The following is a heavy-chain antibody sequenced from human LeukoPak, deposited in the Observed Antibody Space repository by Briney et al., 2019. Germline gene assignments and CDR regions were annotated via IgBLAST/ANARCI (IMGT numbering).Heavy chain of an antibody. CDR3: AKDGLAYSGHDYVYYYYGTDV. V-gene: IGHV3-48*01. D-gene: IGHD5-12*01. J-gene: IGHJ6*02. Sequence: GGSLRLSCAASGFTFSSYSMNWVRQAPGKGLEWVSYISSSSNTIYYADSVKGRFTISRDNSKNALYLQMNSLRAEDTALYYCAKDGLAYSGHDYVYYYYGTDVWGQGTTVTVSS. CDR1: GFTFSSYS. CDR2: ISSSSNTI.